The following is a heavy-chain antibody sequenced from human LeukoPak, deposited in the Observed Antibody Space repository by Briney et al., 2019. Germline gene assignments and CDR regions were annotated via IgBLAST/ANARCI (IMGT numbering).Heavy chain of an antibody. CDR3: ARVQNEWQLLLGFDY. V-gene: IGHV3-74*01. D-gene: IGHD1-26*01. Sequence: GGSLRLSCAASGFTFTRYWMHWVRQAPGKGLVWVSRINTDGSSTAYADSVKGRFTVSRDNAKNTVYLQMNSLRAEDTAVYYCARVQNEWQLLLGFDYWGQGTLVTVSS. CDR2: INTDGSST. CDR1: GFTFTRYW. J-gene: IGHJ4*02.